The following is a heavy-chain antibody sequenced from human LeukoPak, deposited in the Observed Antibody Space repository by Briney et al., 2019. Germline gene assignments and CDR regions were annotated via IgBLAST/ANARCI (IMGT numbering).Heavy chain of an antibody. CDR2: IRHDGSNK. CDR1: GFTFSRYA. V-gene: IGHV3-30*02. J-gene: IGHJ4*02. Sequence: GGSLRLSCAASGFTFSRYAMSWVRQAPGKGLEWVGFIRHDGSNKYHRDSVKGRFTISRDNSKNTLYLQMNSLRAEDTAVYYCARDLTGTFDYWGQGTLVTVSS. CDR3: ARDLTGTFDY. D-gene: IGHD1-20*01.